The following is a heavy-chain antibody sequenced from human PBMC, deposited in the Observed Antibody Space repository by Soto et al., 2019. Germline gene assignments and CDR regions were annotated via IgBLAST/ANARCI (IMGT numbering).Heavy chain of an antibody. CDR3: ARGSGWYGGPDAFDI. V-gene: IGHV3-21*01. CDR2: ISSSSSYI. D-gene: IGHD6-19*01. Sequence: GGSLRLSCAASGFTFSSYSMNWVRQAPGKGLEWVSSISSSSSYIYYADSVKGRFTISRDNAKNSLYLQMNRLRAEDTAVYYCARGSGWYGGPDAFDIWGQGTMVNGSS. CDR1: GFTFSSYS. J-gene: IGHJ3*02.